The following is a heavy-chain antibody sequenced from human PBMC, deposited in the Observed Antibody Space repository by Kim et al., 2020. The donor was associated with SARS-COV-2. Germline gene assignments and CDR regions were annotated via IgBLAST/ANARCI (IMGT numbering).Heavy chain of an antibody. Sequence: SETLSLTCTVSGDSLSSDYWSWNRQPAGKGLEWIGRIYTSGRTNYNPSLQSRVTMSVGMSKNQFSLKLSSVTAADTAVYYCASALGHWGQGTLVTVSS. D-gene: IGHD3-16*02. CDR1: GDSLSSDY. CDR3: ASALGH. J-gene: IGHJ4*02. CDR2: IYTSGRT. V-gene: IGHV4-4*07.